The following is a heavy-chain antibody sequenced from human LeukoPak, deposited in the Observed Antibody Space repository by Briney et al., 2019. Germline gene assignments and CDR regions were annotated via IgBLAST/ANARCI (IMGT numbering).Heavy chain of an antibody. CDR2: IYYSGST. CDR3: ATYNAYYYYGMDV. Sequence: SETLSLTCTVSGVSISSGDYYWSWIRQPPGKGLEWIGYIYYSGSTYYNPSLKSRVTISVDTSKNQFSLKLSSVTAADTAVYYCATYNAYYYYGMDVWGQGTTVTVSS. D-gene: IGHD1-14*01. J-gene: IGHJ6*02. V-gene: IGHV4-30-4*01. CDR1: GVSISSGDYY.